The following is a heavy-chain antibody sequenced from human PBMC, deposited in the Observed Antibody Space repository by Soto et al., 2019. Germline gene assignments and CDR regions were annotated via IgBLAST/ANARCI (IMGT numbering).Heavy chain of an antibody. CDR3: AKDRGIIVKAGDAFDV. CDR2: ISDSGDRT. J-gene: IGHJ3*01. V-gene: IGHV3-23*01. D-gene: IGHD3-16*02. Sequence: GGSLRLSCASSGFTLSMSAVNWVRQAPGKGLEWVSYISDSGDRTYYADSVKGRFTISRDRSKNTVSLQMDSLRAEDTAVCYCAKDRGIIVKAGDAFDVWSQGTKVTVSS. CDR1: GFTLSMSA.